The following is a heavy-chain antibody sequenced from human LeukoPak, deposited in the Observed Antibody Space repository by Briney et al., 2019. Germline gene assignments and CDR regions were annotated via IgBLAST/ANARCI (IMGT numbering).Heavy chain of an antibody. V-gene: IGHV4-38-2*02. D-gene: IGHD3-3*01. CDR1: GYSIRSGYH. CDR3: ARALRFLDY. Sequence: PSETLSLTCSVSGYSIRSGYHWAWFRQAPGKGLEWMGSIYQSGSTYDNLSLKSRVTLSVDTSRNQSSLKLATVTAADTAVYYCARALRFLDYWGQGTPLTVSS. J-gene: IGHJ4*02. CDR2: IYQSGST.